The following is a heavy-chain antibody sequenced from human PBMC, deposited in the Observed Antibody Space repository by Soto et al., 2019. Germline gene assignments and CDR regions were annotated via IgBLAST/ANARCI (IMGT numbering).Heavy chain of an antibody. CDR1: GFTFSDYY. J-gene: IGHJ6*02. CDR3: ARERCSGGSCYSPYYYYYGMDA. CDR2: ISSSGSTI. D-gene: IGHD2-15*01. V-gene: IGHV3-11*01. Sequence: PGGSLRLSCAASGFTFSDYYMSWIRQAPGKGLEWVSYISSSGSTIYYADSVKGRFTISRDNAKNSLYLQMNSLRAEDTAVYYCARERCSGGSCYSPYYYYYGMDAWGQGTTVTV.